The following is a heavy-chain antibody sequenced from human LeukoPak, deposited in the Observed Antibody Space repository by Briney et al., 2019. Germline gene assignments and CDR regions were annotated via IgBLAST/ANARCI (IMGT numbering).Heavy chain of an antibody. CDR3: ARVVSRPKLGYCSGGSCYSGLNYYYMDV. V-gene: IGHV4-34*01. Sequence: SETLSLTCAVYGGSFSGYYWSWIRQPPGKGLEWIGEINHSGSTNYNPSLKSRVTISVDTSKNQFSLKLSSVTAADTAVYYCARVVSRPKLGYCSGGSCYSGLNYYYMDVWGKGTTVTVSS. CDR1: GGSFSGYY. CDR2: INHSGST. J-gene: IGHJ6*03. D-gene: IGHD2-15*01.